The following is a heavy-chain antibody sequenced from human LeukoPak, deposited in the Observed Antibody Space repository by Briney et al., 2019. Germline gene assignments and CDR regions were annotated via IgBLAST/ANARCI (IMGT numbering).Heavy chain of an antibody. J-gene: IGHJ1*01. CDR1: GFTLSSYS. CDR3: ARSLRVRYFQH. CDR2: ISSSSSTI. V-gene: IGHV3-48*04. D-gene: IGHD4-17*01. Sequence: GGSLRLSCAASGFTLSSYSMNWVRQAPGKGLEWVSYISSSSSTIYYADSVKGRFTISRDNAKNSLYLQMNSLRAEDTAVYYCARSLRVRYFQHWGQGTLVTVSS.